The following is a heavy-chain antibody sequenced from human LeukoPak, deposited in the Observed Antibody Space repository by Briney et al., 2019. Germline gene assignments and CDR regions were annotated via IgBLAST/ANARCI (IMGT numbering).Heavy chain of an antibody. CDR2: INTNSGAT. D-gene: IGHD4-17*01. J-gene: IGHJ4*02. Sequence: GSSVKVSCKASGYTFTGYYMNWVRQAPGPGLGWMGCINTNSGATKSAQKYQGRVNMTRDTSTSTVYMELSSLRSDDTAVYYCARYNGDLTGGFHYWGEGTLLTVPS. V-gene: IGHV1-2*02. CDR1: GYTFTGYY. CDR3: ARYNGDLTGGFHY.